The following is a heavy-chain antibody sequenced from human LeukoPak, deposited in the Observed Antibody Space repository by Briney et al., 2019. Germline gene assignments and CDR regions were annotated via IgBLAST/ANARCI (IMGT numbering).Heavy chain of an antibody. CDR2: INDNGNT. CDR1: GGSISSSSYY. J-gene: IGHJ4*02. D-gene: IGHD6-6*01. Sequence: PSETLSLTCSVSGGSISSSSYYWGWIRQPPGKGLEWIGSINDNGNTYYNASLKSRVTISVDTSKNQFSLKLDSATAADTAVYYCASPSTSSSAYEYWGQGTLVTVSS. V-gene: IGHV4-39*01. CDR3: ASPSTSSSAYEY.